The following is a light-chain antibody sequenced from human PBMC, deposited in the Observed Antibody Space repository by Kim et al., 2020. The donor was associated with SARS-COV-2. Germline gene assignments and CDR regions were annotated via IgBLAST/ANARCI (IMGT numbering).Light chain of an antibody. Sequence: EIVLTQSPGTLSLSPGERATLSYRASQSVSRNYLAWYQQKPGQAPRLLIYGASTRATGIPDRFSGSGSATDFTLTISRLEPEDFAVYYCQQYGSSRWTFGQGTKVDIK. J-gene: IGKJ1*01. CDR3: QQYGSSRWT. CDR2: GAS. CDR1: QSVSRNY. V-gene: IGKV3-20*01.